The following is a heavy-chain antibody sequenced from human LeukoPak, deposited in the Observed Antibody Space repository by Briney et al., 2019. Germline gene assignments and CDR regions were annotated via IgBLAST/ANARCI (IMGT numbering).Heavy chain of an antibody. CDR2: ISNGGAYI. CDR3: AKDLSGSSGEYYFDY. Sequence: GGSLRLSCAASGFTFSSYSMNWVRQAPGKGLEWVSSISNGGAYIYYADSLQGRFTISRDNAKNSLYLQMNSLRAEDTAVYYCAKDLSGSSGEYYFDYWGQGTLVTVSS. J-gene: IGHJ4*02. D-gene: IGHD1-26*01. CDR1: GFTFSSYS. V-gene: IGHV3-21*01.